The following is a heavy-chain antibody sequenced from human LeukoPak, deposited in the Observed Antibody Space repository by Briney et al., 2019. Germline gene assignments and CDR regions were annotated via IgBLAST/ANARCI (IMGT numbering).Heavy chain of an antibody. CDR2: ISSSGSTI. J-gene: IGHJ4*02. CDR3: VRAGSWLQLWLNFDY. V-gene: IGHV3-11*01. D-gene: IGHD5-18*01. Sequence: SGGSLRLSCAASGFTFSDYYMSWIRQAPGKGLEWVSYISSSGSTIYYADSVKGRFTISRDNAKNSLYLQMNSLRAEDTAVYYCVRAGSWLQLWLNFDYWGQGTLVTVSS. CDR1: GFTFSDYY.